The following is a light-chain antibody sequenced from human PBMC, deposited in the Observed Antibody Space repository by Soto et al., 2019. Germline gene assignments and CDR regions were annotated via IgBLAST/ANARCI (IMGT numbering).Light chain of an antibody. CDR1: SSNIARNT. CDR2: RNN. V-gene: IGLV1-44*01. CDR3: AAWDDSLHGYV. Sequence: QSVLTQPPSASGTPGQRVTISCSGSSSNIARNTVNWYQQLPGAAPKLLIYRNNQRPSGVPARFSGSKSVTSASLAISGLQSEDEADYYCAAWDDSLHGYVFGTGTQLTVL. J-gene: IGLJ1*01.